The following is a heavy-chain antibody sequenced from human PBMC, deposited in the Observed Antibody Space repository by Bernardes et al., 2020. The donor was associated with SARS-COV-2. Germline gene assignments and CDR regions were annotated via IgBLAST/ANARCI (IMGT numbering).Heavy chain of an antibody. CDR1: GFNFGDYW. Sequence: GGSLRLSCTTSGFNFGDYWMSWVRQAPGKGLEWVANIKQDGNERYYVDSVKGRFTISRDNGKNSVYLQMSYLSIEDTAVYYCATARYGDYVTWGQGTLVTVSS. J-gene: IGHJ1*01. V-gene: IGHV3-7*01. CDR3: ATARYGDYVT. D-gene: IGHD4-17*01. CDR2: IKQDGNER.